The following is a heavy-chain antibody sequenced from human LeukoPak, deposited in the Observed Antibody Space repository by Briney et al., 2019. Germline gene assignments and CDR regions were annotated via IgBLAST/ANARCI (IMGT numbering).Heavy chain of an antibody. CDR3: ARAGEGLSDLGVDY. J-gene: IGHJ4*02. V-gene: IGHV1-69*13. CDR1: GGTFSSYT. CDR2: IIPIFGTA. Sequence: SVKVSCKTSGGTFSSYTISWVRQAPGQGLEWMGGIIPIFGTANYAQKFQGRVTITADESTSTVYMELSSLRSEDTAVYYCARAGEGLSDLGVDYWGQGTLVTVSS. D-gene: IGHD3-3*01.